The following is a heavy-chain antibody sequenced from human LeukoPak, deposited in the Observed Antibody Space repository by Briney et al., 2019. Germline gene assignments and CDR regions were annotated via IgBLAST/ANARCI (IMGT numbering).Heavy chain of an antibody. V-gene: IGHV1-2*02. CDR2: INPNSGGT. J-gene: IGHJ6*02. Sequence: ASVKVSCKASGYTLTGYYMHWVRQAPGQGLEWMGWINPNSGGTNYAQKFQGRVTMTRDTSISTAYMELSRLRSDDTAVYYCARIAYCGGDCFYGMDVWGQGTTVTVSS. CDR3: ARIAYCGGDCFYGMDV. CDR1: GYTLTGYY. D-gene: IGHD2-21*01.